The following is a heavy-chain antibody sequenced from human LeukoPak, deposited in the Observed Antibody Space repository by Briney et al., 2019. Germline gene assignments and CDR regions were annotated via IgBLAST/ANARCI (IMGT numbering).Heavy chain of an antibody. CDR2: INPNSGGT. J-gene: IGHJ5*02. CDR3: ARGQGSSWRNWFDP. V-gene: IGHV1-2*02. CDR1: GYTFTGYY. Sequence: ASVKVSCKASGYTFTGYYMHWVRQAPGQGLEWMGWINPNSGGTNYAQKFQGRVTMTRDTSISTAYMELSRLRSEDTAVYYCARGQGSSWRNWFDPWGQGTLVTVSS. D-gene: IGHD6-13*01.